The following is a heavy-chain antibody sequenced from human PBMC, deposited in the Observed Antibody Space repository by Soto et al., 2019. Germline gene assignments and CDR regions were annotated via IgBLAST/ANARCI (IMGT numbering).Heavy chain of an antibody. J-gene: IGHJ6*02. D-gene: IGHD3-16*01. Sequence: ASVKVSCKASGYSFTNYAIHWVRQAPGQGLEWLGWINAYNGKIDYAQKVQGRITMTTDTSTSTAFMELRSLRSDDTAVYYCARETIPQMYYYGTDVWGQGTTVTVSS. V-gene: IGHV1-18*01. CDR2: INAYNGKI. CDR1: GYSFTNYA. CDR3: ARETIPQMYYYGTDV.